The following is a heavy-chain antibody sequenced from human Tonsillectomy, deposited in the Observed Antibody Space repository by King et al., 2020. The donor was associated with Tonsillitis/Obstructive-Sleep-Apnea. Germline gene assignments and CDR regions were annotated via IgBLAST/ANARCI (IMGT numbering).Heavy chain of an antibody. J-gene: IGHJ3*02. CDR2: IHYRGST. CDR3: AVEGSSGFYAFDI. Sequence: QPQESGPGLLKPSETLSLTCTVSRGSISTSTSYWGWIRQPPGKGLEWIGSIHYRGSTYYNPSLKSRVTISVDTSKNQFSMKLSSVTAADTAMYYCAVEGSSGFYAFDILGQGTMVTVSS. D-gene: IGHD3-22*01. CDR1: RGSISTSTSY. V-gene: IGHV4-39*01.